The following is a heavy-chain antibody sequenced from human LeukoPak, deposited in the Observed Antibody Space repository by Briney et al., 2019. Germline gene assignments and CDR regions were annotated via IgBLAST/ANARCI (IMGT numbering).Heavy chain of an antibody. J-gene: IGHJ4*02. CDR1: GGSISSSNW. Sequence: SGTLSLTCAVSGGSISSSNWWSWVRQPPGKGLEWIGEIYHSGSTNYNPSPKSRVTISVDKSKNQFSLKLSSVTAADTAVYYCARGGVYGSGERFDYWGQGTLVTVSS. CDR3: ARGGVYGSGERFDY. D-gene: IGHD3-10*01. CDR2: IYHSGST. V-gene: IGHV4-4*02.